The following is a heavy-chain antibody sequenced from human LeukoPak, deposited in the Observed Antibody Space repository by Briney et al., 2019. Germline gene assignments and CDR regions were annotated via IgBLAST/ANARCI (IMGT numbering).Heavy chain of an antibody. V-gene: IGHV3-15*01. CDR3: TTDPYYYDSSAYTSDF. CDR2: IKSKTDGGTT. CDR1: GFTFSNAW. D-gene: IGHD3-22*01. Sequence: PGGSLRLSCAASGFTFSNAWMSWVRQAPGKGLEWVARIKSKTDGGTTEYAAPVKGRFTISRDDSKNTLYLQMNSLKPEYTAVYYCTTDPYYYDSSAYTSDFWGQGTLVSVSS. J-gene: IGHJ4*02.